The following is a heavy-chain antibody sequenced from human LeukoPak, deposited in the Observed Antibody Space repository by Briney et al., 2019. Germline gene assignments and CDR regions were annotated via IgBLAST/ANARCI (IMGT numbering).Heavy chain of an antibody. CDR3: ARVDGGYYYDSSGYSDY. D-gene: IGHD3-22*01. J-gene: IGHJ4*02. Sequence: SETLSLTCTVSGGSISSSSYYWGWIRQPPGKGLEWIGIIYYSGSTYYNPSLKSRVTISVDTSKNQFSLKLSSVTAADTAVYYCARVDGGYYYDSSGYSDYWGQGTLVTVSS. V-gene: IGHV4-39*07. CDR2: IYYSGST. CDR1: GGSISSSSYY.